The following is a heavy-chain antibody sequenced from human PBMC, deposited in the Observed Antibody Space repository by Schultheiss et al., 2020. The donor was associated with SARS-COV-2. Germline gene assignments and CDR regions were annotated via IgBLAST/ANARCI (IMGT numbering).Heavy chain of an antibody. D-gene: IGHD2-8*02. CDR3: ARDLMSGETVLVAIDY. J-gene: IGHJ4*02. CDR2: ISGSGGST. Sequence: GGSLRLSCAASGFTFTDYSMHWVRQAPGKGLEWVSAISGSGGSTYYADSVKGRFTISRDNSKNTLYLQMNSLRVEDTAVYYCARDLMSGETVLVAIDYWGQGTLVTVSS. V-gene: IGHV3-23*01. CDR1: GFTFTDYS.